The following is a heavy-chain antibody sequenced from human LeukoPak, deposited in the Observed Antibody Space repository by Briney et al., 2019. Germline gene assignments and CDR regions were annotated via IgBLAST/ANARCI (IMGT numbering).Heavy chain of an antibody. CDR3: VRDAIAAAGTGG. D-gene: IGHD6-13*01. CDR1: GYTFTAYY. CDR2: INPKSGGT. Sequence: ASVKVSCKASGYTFTAYYMHWVRQAPGQGLEWMGWINPKSGGTNYAQNFQSRVTMTRDTSISTAYMELSGLRSDDRAVYYCVRDAIAAAGTGGWGQGTLVTVSS. V-gene: IGHV1-2*02. J-gene: IGHJ4*02.